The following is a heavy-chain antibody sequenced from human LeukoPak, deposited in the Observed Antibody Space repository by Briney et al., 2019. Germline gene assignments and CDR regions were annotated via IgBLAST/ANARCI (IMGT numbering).Heavy chain of an antibody. CDR2: ISGSGGST. J-gene: IGHJ6*02. CDR1: GFTFSSYA. Sequence: PGGSLRLSCAASGFTFSSYAMSWVRQAPGKGLEWVSAISGSGGSTYYADSVKGRFTISRDNSKNTLYLQMNSLRAEDTAVYYCARDSEYSGSPLGYYGLDVWGQGTTVIVSS. V-gene: IGHV3-23*01. D-gene: IGHD1-26*01. CDR3: ARDSEYSGSPLGYYGLDV.